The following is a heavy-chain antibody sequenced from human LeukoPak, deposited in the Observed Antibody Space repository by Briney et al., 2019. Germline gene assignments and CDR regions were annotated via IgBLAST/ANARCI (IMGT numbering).Heavy chain of an antibody. V-gene: IGHV4-59*11. CDR3: AGERVVPAASTYYYYYMDV. D-gene: IGHD2-2*01. CDR1: GGSISSHY. J-gene: IGHJ6*03. Sequence: SETLSLTCTVSGGSISSHYWSWIRQPPGKGLEWIGYIYYSGSTNYNPSLKSRVTISVDTSKNQFSLKLSSVTAADTAVYYCAGERVVPAASTYYYYYMDVWGKGTTVTVSS. CDR2: IYYSGST.